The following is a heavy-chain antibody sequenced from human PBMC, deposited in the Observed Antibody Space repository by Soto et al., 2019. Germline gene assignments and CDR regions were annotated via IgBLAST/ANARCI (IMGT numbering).Heavy chain of an antibody. V-gene: IGHV1-2*02. J-gene: IGHJ4*02. CDR3: ERQASAVISIDH. Sequence: ASVKVSCKASGYTFTAYSMHWVRQAPGQGLEWVGWFNPNSGDTIYAQKFQGRVTLTRDTSIGTAYMELYSLTSDDTAVYYCERQASAVISIDHWGQGTLVPVSS. CDR1: GYTFTAYS. CDR2: FNPNSGDT. D-gene: IGHD6-19*01.